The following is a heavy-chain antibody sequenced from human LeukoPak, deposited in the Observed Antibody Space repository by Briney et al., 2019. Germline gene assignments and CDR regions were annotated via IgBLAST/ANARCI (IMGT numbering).Heavy chain of an antibody. V-gene: IGHV4-31*03. Sequence: SETLSLTCTVSGGSISSGGYYWSWIRQHPGKGLEWIGYIYYSGSTYYNPSLKGRVTISVDTSKNQFSLKLSSVTAADTAVYYCARANLFYYYDSSGYAFDIWGQGTMVTVSS. CDR2: IYYSGST. D-gene: IGHD3-22*01. CDR3: ARANLFYYYDSSGYAFDI. J-gene: IGHJ3*02. CDR1: GGSISSGGYY.